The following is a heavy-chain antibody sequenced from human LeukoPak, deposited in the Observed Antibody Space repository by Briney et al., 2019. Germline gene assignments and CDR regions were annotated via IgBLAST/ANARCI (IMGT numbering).Heavy chain of an antibody. V-gene: IGHV1-46*01. D-gene: IGHD1-26*01. J-gene: IGHJ4*02. Sequence: GASVKVSCKASGYTFTSYYLYWVRQAPGRGLEWVGMVNPSGGRAVHAQKFQGRVTVTRDMSTTTVYMGLNSLRLEDTAVYFCARIGSSGGEDFWGQGSLVTVSS. CDR3: ARIGSSGGEDF. CDR2: VNPSGGRA. CDR1: GYTFTSYY.